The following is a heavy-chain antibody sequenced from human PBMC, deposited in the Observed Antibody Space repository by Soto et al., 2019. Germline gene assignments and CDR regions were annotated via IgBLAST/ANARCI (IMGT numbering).Heavy chain of an antibody. V-gene: IGHV1-8*01. CDR3: ARAVEMSTITIDS. CDR1: GYTFTSYD. Sequence: ASVKVSCKASGYTFTSYDINWVRQATGQGLEWMGWMNPNSGNTGYAQKFQGRVTMTRNTSISTAYMELSSLRSEDTAVYYCARAVEMSTITIDSWGQGTLVTVSS. CDR2: MNPNSGNT. D-gene: IGHD5-12*01. J-gene: IGHJ4*02.